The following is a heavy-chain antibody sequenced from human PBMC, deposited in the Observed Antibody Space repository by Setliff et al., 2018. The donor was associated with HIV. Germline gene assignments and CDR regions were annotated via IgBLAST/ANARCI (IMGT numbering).Heavy chain of an antibody. CDR2: IHHSGGT. J-gene: IGHJ4*02. CDR1: YGSIRGHY. V-gene: IGHV4-59*11. D-gene: IGHD6-13*01. Sequence: SETLSLTRTVSYGSIRGHYWTWIRQPPGKGLEWIGYIHHSGGTQYNPSLMSRLTMSVDSSKNQFSLSLSSVTAADTAVYYCARLPDINSWPFDYWARGTLVTVSS. CDR3: ARLPDINSWPFDY.